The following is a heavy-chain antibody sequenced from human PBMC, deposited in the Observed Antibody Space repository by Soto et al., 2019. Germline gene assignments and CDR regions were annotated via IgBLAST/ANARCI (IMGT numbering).Heavy chain of an antibody. J-gene: IGHJ1*01. CDR2: IDIHSSYI. CDR3: ARPLLHSWDNSGFSL. CDR1: GFTFGSYA. D-gene: IGHD3-22*01. Sequence: PGGSLRLSCAASGFTFGSYAMTWLRQAPGKGLEWVASIDIHSSYIYYAASVRGRFTISRDNAQSSLSLQMKSLRADDTAVYFCARPLLHSWDNSGFSLWGQGTLVTVSS. V-gene: IGHV3-21*06.